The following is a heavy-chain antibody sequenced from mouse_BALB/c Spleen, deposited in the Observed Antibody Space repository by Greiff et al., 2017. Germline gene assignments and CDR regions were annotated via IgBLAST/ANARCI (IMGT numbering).Heavy chain of an antibody. CDR2: IYPGDGDT. CDR3: AGDYGNSFAY. D-gene: IGHD2-1*01. J-gene: IGHJ3*01. Sequence: QVQLKQSGPELVKPGASVKISCKASGYAFSSSWMNWVKQRPGQGLEWIGRIYPGDGDTNYNGKFKGKATLTADKSSSTAYMQLSSLTSVDSAVYFCAGDYGNSFAYWGQGTLVTVSA. V-gene: IGHV1-82*01. CDR1: GYAFSSSW.